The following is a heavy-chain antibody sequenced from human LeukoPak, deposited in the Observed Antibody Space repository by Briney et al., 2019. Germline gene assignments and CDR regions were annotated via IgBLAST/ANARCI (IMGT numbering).Heavy chain of an antibody. V-gene: IGHV3-48*04. Sequence: GASVKVSCKASGYTFSSHAMNWVRQAPGKGLEWISSISTDSLTIKYADFVSGQFTISRDNAEHLLFLQMNSLRAEDTAVYYCARKAQTGSHSGPFDIWGQGTLVTVSS. CDR1: GYTFSSHA. CDR2: ISTDSLTI. CDR3: ARKAQTGSHSGPFDI. J-gene: IGHJ3*02. D-gene: IGHD1-26*01.